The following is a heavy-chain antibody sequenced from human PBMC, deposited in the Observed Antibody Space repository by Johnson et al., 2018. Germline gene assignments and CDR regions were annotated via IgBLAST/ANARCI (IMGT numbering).Heavy chain of an antibody. Sequence: VQLQESGGGVVQPGRSLRLSCAASRFTFSSYAMSWVRQAPGKGLEWVSAISGSGGSTYYADSVKGRFTISRDNSKNTLYLQMTSLRAEDTAVYYCAKERINSGSYCQHWGQGTLVTVSS. CDR3: AKERINSGSYCQH. V-gene: IGHV3-23*01. J-gene: IGHJ1*01. CDR2: ISGSGGST. CDR1: RFTFSSYA. D-gene: IGHD1-26*01.